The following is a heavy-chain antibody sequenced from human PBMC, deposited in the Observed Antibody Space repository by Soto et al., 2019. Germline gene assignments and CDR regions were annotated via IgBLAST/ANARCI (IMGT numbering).Heavy chain of an antibody. D-gene: IGHD6-19*01. V-gene: IGHV4-39*01. J-gene: IGHJ5*02. CDR3: ARHEGSGWPKAGWFDT. Sequence: SETLSLTCTVSGGSISSSSYYWGWIRQPPGKGLEWIGSIYYSGSTYYNPSLKSRVTISVDTSKNQFSLKLSSVTAADTAVYYCARHEGSGWPKAGWFDTWGQGTLVTV. CDR1: GGSISSSSYY. CDR2: IYYSGST.